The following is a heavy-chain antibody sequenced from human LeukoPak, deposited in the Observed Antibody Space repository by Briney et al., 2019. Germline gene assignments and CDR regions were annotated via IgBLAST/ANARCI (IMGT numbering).Heavy chain of an antibody. D-gene: IGHD6-13*01. J-gene: IGHJ4*02. Sequence: SETLSLTCTVSGYSISSGYYWGWIRQPPGKGLEWIGSIYHSGSTYYNPSLKSRVTISVDTSKNQFSLKLSSVTAADTAVYYCARVFYSSSWYDHFDYWGQGTLVTVSS. V-gene: IGHV4-38-2*02. CDR3: ARVFYSSSWYDHFDY. CDR1: GYSISSGYY. CDR2: IYHSGST.